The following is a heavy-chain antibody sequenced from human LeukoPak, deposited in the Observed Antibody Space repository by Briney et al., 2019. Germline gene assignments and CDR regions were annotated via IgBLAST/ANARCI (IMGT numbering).Heavy chain of an antibody. CDR1: GFTVSGNY. Sequence: GGSLRLSXAASGFTVSGNYMSWVRQAPGKGLEWVSAISGSGGSTYYADSVKGRFTISRGNSKNTLYLQMNSLRAEDTAVYYCAKDPYDFWTGYYGGNWFDPWGQGTLVTVSS. CDR3: AKDPYDFWTGYYGGNWFDP. J-gene: IGHJ5*02. V-gene: IGHV3-23*01. D-gene: IGHD3-3*01. CDR2: ISGSGGST.